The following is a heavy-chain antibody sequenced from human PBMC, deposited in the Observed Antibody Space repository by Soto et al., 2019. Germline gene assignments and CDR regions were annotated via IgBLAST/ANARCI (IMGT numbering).Heavy chain of an antibody. V-gene: IGHV1-3*01. D-gene: IGHD3-22*01. CDR1: GYTFTSYA. Sequence: ASVKVSCKASGYTFTSYAMHWVRQAPGQRLEWMGWINAGNGNTKYSQKFQGRVTITRDTSASTAYMELSSLRSEDTAVYYCARDLGAYSFVSSGYNWFDPWGQGTLVTVSS. CDR3: ARDLGAYSFVSSGYNWFDP. J-gene: IGHJ5*02. CDR2: INAGNGNT.